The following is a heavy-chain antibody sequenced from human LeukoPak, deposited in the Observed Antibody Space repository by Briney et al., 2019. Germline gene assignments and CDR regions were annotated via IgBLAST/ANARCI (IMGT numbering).Heavy chain of an antibody. V-gene: IGHV3-30-3*01. J-gene: IGHJ3*02. CDR2: ISYDGGNK. D-gene: IGHD1-26*01. CDR3: ARGRTGSFDVFDI. Sequence: GGSLRLSCAASGFTFSSYSIHWVRQAPGKGLEWVTVISYDGGNKYYADSVKGRSTISRDNSKNTLYLQMNSLRTEDAAMYFCARGRTGSFDVFDIWGRGTMVTVSS. CDR1: GFTFSSYS.